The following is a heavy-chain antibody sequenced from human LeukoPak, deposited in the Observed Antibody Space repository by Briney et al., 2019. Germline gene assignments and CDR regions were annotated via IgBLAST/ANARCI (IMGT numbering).Heavy chain of an antibody. D-gene: IGHD3-22*01. CDR2: IYYSGST. CDR1: GGSINSYY. CDR3: ARHLSGMIVDY. V-gene: IGHV4-59*08. Sequence: SETLSLTCTVSGGSINSYYWSWIRQPPGKGLECIGYIYYSGSTNYNPALKSRVTISVDTSKNQFSLKLSSVTAADTAVYYCARHLSGMIVDYWGQGTLVTVSS. J-gene: IGHJ4*02.